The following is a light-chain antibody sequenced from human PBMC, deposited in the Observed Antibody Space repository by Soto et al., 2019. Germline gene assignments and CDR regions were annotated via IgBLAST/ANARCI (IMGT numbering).Light chain of an antibody. J-gene: IGKJ4*01. CDR3: QLTNTFLPLT. V-gene: IGKV1-12*01. Sequence: DIQMTQSPYSVSASVGDRVTITCRASQGISNWLAWYQQQPGKAPKLLIYGASSLQSGVPSRFSGGGSGTHFTLIISSLQPEDFATYYCQLTNTFLPLTFGGGTKVEI. CDR1: QGISNW. CDR2: GAS.